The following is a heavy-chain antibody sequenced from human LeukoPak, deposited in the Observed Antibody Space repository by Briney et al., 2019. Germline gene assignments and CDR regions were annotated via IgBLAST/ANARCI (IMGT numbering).Heavy chain of an antibody. J-gene: IGHJ4*02. CDR3: ARRYSSGWYPGPTLDY. CDR2: ISSSSSYI. D-gene: IGHD6-19*01. CDR1: GFTFSSYS. V-gene: IGHV3-21*01. Sequence: GGSLRLSCAASGFTFSSYSMNWARQAPGKGLEWVSSISSSSSYIYYADSVKGRFTISRDNAKNSLYLQMNSLRAEDTAVYYCARRYSSGWYPGPTLDYWGQGTLVTVSS.